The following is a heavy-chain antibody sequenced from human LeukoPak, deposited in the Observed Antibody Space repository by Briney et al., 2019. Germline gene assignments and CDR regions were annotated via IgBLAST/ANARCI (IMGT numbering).Heavy chain of an antibody. D-gene: IGHD3-10*01. V-gene: IGHV4-38-2*01. CDR1: GLSMSSGYY. CDR2: MSHNRGT. CDR3: AGYYASGVSAYDYFGMDV. Sequence: SETLSLTCAVSGLSMSSGYYWGWLRQPPGKGLEWIGSMSHNRGTYYNSSLKSGVTISMDTSKNQFSLRLSSVTAADTAVYYCAGYYASGVSAYDYFGMDVWGKGPTVTVSS. J-gene: IGHJ6*04.